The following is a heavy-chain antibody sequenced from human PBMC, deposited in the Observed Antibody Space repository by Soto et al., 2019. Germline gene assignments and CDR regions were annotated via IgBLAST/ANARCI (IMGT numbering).Heavy chain of an antibody. J-gene: IGHJ3*02. CDR1: GFSFSSYW. D-gene: IGHD6-19*01. Sequence: EVQLVESGGGLVQPGESLRLSCAASGFSFSSYWMSWVRQAPGKGLEWVANIKGDGSEENYVDSLKGRFTISRDNARNTMFLQMDSLRAEDTAVYYCATLSFSALIMRAFDIWGRGTMVTVSS. CDR2: IKGDGSEE. V-gene: IGHV3-7*01. CDR3: ATLSFSALIMRAFDI.